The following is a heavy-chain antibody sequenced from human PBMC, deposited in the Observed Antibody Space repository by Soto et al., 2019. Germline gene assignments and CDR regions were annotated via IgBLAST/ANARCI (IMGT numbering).Heavy chain of an antibody. J-gene: IGHJ4*02. Sequence: QVQLVQSGAEVRKPGASVKVSCKASGFTFTNYGITWLRQAPGQGLEWMGWISAYKRNTNYAQKFQGRVTMTTETSTSTDYMELRSLRSDDTAVYYCASRSGQLPYYFDYWGQGTLVTVSS. CDR3: ASRSGQLPYYFDY. V-gene: IGHV1-18*01. CDR1: GFTFTNYG. D-gene: IGHD6-6*01. CDR2: ISAYKRNT.